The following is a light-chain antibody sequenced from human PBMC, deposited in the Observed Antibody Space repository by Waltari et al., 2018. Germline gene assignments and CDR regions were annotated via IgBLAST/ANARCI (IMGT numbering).Light chain of an antibody. V-gene: IGKV3-20*01. CDR3: QQYGSSPLLT. CDR1: QSVSNSY. CDR2: GAS. J-gene: IGKJ3*01. Sequence: EIVLTQSPGTLSLSPGERATLSCRASQSVSNSYLAWHQQKPGQTPRLLIYGASSRATGIPDRFSGSGSGTDFTLTISRLEPEDFAVYYCQQYGSSPLLTFGPGTKVEVK.